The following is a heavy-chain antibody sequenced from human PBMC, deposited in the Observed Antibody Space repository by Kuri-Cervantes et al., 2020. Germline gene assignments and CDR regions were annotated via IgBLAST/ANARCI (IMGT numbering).Heavy chain of an antibody. D-gene: IGHD3-22*01. CDR1: GGSISSYY. Sequence: SETLSLTCTVSGGSISSYYWSWIRQPPGKGLEWIGYIYYSGSTNYNPSLKSRVTISVDRSKNQFSLKLSSVTAADTAVYYCARHSTTYYYDSSGIGSLIENYYFDYWGQGTTVTVSS. J-gene: IGHJ4*03. CDR2: IYYSGST. CDR3: ARHSTTYYYDSSGIGSLIENYYFDY. V-gene: IGHV4-59*12.